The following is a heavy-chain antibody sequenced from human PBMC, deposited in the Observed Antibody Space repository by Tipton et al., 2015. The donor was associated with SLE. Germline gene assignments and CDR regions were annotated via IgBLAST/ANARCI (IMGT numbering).Heavy chain of an antibody. D-gene: IGHD4-11*01. V-gene: IGHV3-23*01. CDR1: GFTFGDYG. CDR3: AKVMGHSNSIDY. CDR2: INYSGGST. J-gene: IGHJ4*02. Sequence: SLRLSCTTSGFTFGDYGLSWVRQAPGKGLEWVSSINYSGGSTNYADSVKGRFTISRDNSKNTLFLQMNNLRVEDTALYYCAKVMGHSNSIDYWGQGTPVTVSS.